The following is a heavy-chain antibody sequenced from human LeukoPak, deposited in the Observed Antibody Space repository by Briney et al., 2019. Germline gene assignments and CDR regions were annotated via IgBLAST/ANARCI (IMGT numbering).Heavy chain of an antibody. D-gene: IGHD1-26*01. Sequence: GGSLRLSCAASGFTFSTYSMNWVRQAPGKGLEWVSFISTDSSYIFYADSVKGRFTISRDNAKNSLYLQMNSLRPEDTAVYYCARENSGSYYQFDCWGQGTLVTVSS. V-gene: IGHV3-21*01. CDR3: ARENSGSYYQFDC. CDR1: GFTFSTYS. CDR2: ISTDSSYI. J-gene: IGHJ4*02.